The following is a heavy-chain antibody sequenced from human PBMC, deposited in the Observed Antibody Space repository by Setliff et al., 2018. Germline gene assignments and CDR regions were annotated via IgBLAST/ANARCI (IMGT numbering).Heavy chain of an antibody. CDR1: GDSITSGGDY. CDR3: TRDRTAYNYGMDV. V-gene: IGHV4-61*02. Sequence: PSETLSLTCTVSGDSITSGGDYWNWIRQPAGKGLEWIGRIYTTGNTNYNPSLKSRVTISVDTSKKQFSLMLTSVTAADTAVYYCTRDRTAYNYGMDVWGQGTTVTAP. CDR2: IYTTGNT. D-gene: IGHD5-18*01. J-gene: IGHJ6*02.